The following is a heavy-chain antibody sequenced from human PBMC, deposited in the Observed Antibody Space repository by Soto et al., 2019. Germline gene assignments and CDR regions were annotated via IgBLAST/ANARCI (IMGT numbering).Heavy chain of an antibody. CDR3: ARVTTVTTWFDP. D-gene: IGHD4-17*01. CDR2: IYYSGST. Sequence: SETLSLTCTVSGGCIVSGDYHWSWIRQPPGKGLEWIGYIYYSGSTYYNPSLKSRVTTSVDTSKNQFSLKVSSVTAADTAVYYCARVTTVTTWFDPRGQGTLVTVSS. CDR1: GGCIVSGDYH. V-gene: IGHV4-30-4*01. J-gene: IGHJ5*02.